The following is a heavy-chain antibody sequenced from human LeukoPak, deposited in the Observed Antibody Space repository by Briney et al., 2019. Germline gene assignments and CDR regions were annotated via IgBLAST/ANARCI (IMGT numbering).Heavy chain of an antibody. CDR1: GGSFSGFY. D-gene: IGHD3-3*01. J-gene: IGHJ2*01. CDR2: INHSGST. V-gene: IGHV4-34*01. Sequence: SETLSLTCAVYGGSFSGFYWSWIRQPPGKGLEWIGEINHSGSTNYNPSLKSRVTISVDTSKNQFSLKLTSVTAADTAVYYCARHQGVVDLWGRGSLVTVSS. CDR3: ARHQGVVDL.